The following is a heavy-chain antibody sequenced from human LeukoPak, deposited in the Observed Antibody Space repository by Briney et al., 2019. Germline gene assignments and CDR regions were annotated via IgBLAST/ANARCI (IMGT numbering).Heavy chain of an antibody. V-gene: IGHV3-11*04. CDR1: GFTFSDYS. D-gene: IGHD2-8*02. Sequence: GGSLRLSCAASGFTFSDYSMTWIRQAPGQGPEWISYISSSGGTIFYADSVKGRFTISRDNGKNSLYLQMNSLRAEDTAVYYCATGPSGYFFSYWGQGTLVTVSS. CDR2: ISSSGGTI. J-gene: IGHJ4*02. CDR3: ATGPSGYFFSY.